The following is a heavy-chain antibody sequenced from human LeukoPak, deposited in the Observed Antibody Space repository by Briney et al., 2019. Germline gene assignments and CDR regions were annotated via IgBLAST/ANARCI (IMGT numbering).Heavy chain of an antibody. J-gene: IGHJ4*02. CDR1: GFTFSSYT. D-gene: IGHD2-8*01. CDR3: VKDKWIDH. CDR2: ININGGGT. Sequence: GGSLRLSCSVSGFTFSSYTMHWVRQAPGKGLEYVSSININGGGTYYADSVKGRFTISRDNSKNTLCLQMSSLRAEDTAVYYCVKDKWIDHWGQGTLVTVSS. V-gene: IGHV3-64D*09.